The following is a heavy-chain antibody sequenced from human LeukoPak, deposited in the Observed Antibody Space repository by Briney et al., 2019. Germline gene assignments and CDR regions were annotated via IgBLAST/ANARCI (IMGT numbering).Heavy chain of an antibody. CDR1: GFTFSTYN. Sequence: GGSLRLSCAAPGFTFSTYNMNWVRQAPGKGLEWVSSISSRSSYIYYADSVKGRFTISRDNAKNSLCLQMNSLRAEDTAVYYCARFRFGYYDNTAPPWGQGTLVTVSS. J-gene: IGHJ5*02. CDR3: ARFRFGYYDNTAPP. V-gene: IGHV3-21*01. D-gene: IGHD3-22*01. CDR2: ISSRSSYI.